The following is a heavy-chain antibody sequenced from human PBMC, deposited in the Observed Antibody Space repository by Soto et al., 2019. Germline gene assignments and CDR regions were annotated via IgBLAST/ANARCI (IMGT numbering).Heavy chain of an antibody. CDR3: ARVRMVRGVIFFDY. CDR1: GFTFSSYW. Sequence: GGSLRLSCAASGFTFSSYWMSWVRQAPGKGLEWVANIKQDGSEKYYVDSVKGRFTISRDNAKNSLYLQMNSLRAEDTAVYYCARVRMVRGVIFFDYWGQGTLVTVSS. CDR2: IKQDGSEK. J-gene: IGHJ4*02. V-gene: IGHV3-7*05. D-gene: IGHD3-10*01.